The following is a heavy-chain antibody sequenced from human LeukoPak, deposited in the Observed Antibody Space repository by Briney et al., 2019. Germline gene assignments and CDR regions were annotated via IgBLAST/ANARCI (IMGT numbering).Heavy chain of an antibody. Sequence: SQTLSLTCAVSGGSISSGGYPWSWIRQPPGKSLEWIGYIYHSGSTYYNPSLKSRVTISVDRSKNQFSLKLSSVTAADTAVYYCARDPDGMDVWGQGTTVTVPS. CDR1: GGSISSGGYP. J-gene: IGHJ6*02. CDR2: IYHSGST. V-gene: IGHV4-30-2*01. CDR3: ARDPDGMDV.